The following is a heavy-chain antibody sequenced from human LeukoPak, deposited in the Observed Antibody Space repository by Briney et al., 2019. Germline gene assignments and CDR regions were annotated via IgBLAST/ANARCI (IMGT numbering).Heavy chain of an antibody. V-gene: IGHV4-59*01. CDR1: GGSISSYY. CDR3: ARGGYSYEQKMSNHFDY. Sequence: PSETLSLTCTVSGGSISSYYWSWIRQPPGKGREWIGYIYYSGSTYYNPSLKSRVTMSVDTSKNQFSLKLSSVTAADTAVYYCARGGYSYEQKMSNHFDYWGQGTLVTVSS. D-gene: IGHD5-18*01. J-gene: IGHJ4*02. CDR2: IYYSGST.